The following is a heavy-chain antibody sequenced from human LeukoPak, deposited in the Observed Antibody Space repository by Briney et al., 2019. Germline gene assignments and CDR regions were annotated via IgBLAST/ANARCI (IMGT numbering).Heavy chain of an antibody. Sequence: SETLSLTCAVSGYSISSGYYWGWIRQPPGKGLEWTGSIYHSGSTYYNPSLKSRVTISVDTSKNQFSLKLSSVTAADTAVYYCARRPYSSSSYYFDYWGQGTLVTVSS. CDR3: ARRPYSSSSYYFDY. V-gene: IGHV4-38-2*01. CDR2: IYHSGST. J-gene: IGHJ4*02. D-gene: IGHD6-6*01. CDR1: GYSISSGYY.